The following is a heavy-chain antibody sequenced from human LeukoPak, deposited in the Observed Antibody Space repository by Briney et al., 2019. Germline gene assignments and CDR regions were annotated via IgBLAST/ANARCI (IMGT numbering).Heavy chain of an antibody. D-gene: IGHD2-2*01. J-gene: IGHJ4*02. CDR2: IYYSGST. V-gene: IGHV4-59*01. CDR1: GGSISSYY. Sequence: SETLSLTCTVSGGSISSYYWSWIRQPPGKGLEWIGYIYYSGSTNYNPSLKGRVTISVDTSKNQFSLKLSSVTAADTAVYYCASAYCSSTSCPIDYWGQGTLVTVSS. CDR3: ASAYCSSTSCPIDY.